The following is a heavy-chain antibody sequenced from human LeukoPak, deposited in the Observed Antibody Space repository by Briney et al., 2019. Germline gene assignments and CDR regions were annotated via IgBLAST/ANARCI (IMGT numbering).Heavy chain of an antibody. Sequence: PGGSLRLFCAPWGLIFSKYWMLWLRQAPGKGLESVSRINTDGTVTTYADSVKGRFTVSRDNADNSMFLQMNSVTDEDTAVYYCATKQWLAPPPDSWGQGSPVTVSS. D-gene: IGHD6-19*01. J-gene: IGHJ4*02. CDR2: INTDGTVT. V-gene: IGHV3-74*01. CDR3: ATKQWLAPPPDS. CDR1: GLIFSKYW.